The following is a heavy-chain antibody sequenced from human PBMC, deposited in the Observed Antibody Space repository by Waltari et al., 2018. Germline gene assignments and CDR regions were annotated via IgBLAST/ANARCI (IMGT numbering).Heavy chain of an antibody. D-gene: IGHD6-13*01. CDR2: IYYSGST. CDR3: ARLPGIAAAAFDY. J-gene: IGHJ4*02. V-gene: IGHV4-59*01. CDR1: GGSISSYY. Sequence: QVQLQESGPGLVKPSETLSLTCTVSGGSISSYYWSWIRQPPGKGLEWIGYIYYSGSTNYNPSLKSRVTISVDTSKNQFSLKLSSVTAEDTAVYYCARLPGIAAAAFDYWGQGTLVTVSS.